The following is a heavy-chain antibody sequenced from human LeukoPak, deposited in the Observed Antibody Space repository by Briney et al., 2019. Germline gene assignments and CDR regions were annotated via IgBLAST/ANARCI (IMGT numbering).Heavy chain of an antibody. CDR3: ARDRYDSSGYYPRPGDY. J-gene: IGHJ4*02. V-gene: IGHV1-69*05. CDR2: IIPIFGTA. CDR1: GGTFSSYA. Sequence: SVKVSCRASGGTFSSYAISWVRQAPRQGLEWMGSIIPIFGTANYAQKFQGRVTITTDESTSTAYMELSSLRSEDTAVYYCARDRYDSSGYYPRPGDYWGQGTLVTVSS. D-gene: IGHD3-22*01.